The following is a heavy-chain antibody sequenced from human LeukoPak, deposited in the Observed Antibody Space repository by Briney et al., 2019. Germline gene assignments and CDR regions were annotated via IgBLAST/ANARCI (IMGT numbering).Heavy chain of an antibody. J-gene: IGHJ4*02. V-gene: IGHV3-23*01. CDR1: GFILSRYG. CDR3: AKDGNWARFED. CDR2: ITSRSTT. D-gene: IGHD7-27*01. Sequence: GGSLRLSCAASGFILSRYGMNWVRQAPGKGLEWVSGITSRSTTYYADSVKGRFTNSRDNSKNMVWLQINSPTAEDTATYYCAKDGNWARFEDWGQGTLVTVSS.